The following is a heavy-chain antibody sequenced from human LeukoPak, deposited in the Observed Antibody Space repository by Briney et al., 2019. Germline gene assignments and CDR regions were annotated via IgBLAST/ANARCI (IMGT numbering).Heavy chain of an antibody. V-gene: IGHV4-39*07. Sequence: SETLSLTCTVSGGSISSSSYYWGWIRQPPGKGLEWIGSIYYSGSTYYNPSLKSRVTISVDTSKNQFSLKLSSVTAADTAVYYCAREDWLHNWFDPWGQGTLVTVSS. D-gene: IGHD3-3*01. CDR2: IYYSGST. J-gene: IGHJ5*02. CDR1: GGSISSSSYY. CDR3: AREDWLHNWFDP.